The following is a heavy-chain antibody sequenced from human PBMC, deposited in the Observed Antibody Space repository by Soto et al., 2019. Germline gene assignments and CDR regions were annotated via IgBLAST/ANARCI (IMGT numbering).Heavy chain of an antibody. Sequence: GESLKISCRTSGYRFTSYWIAWVRQMPGKGLEWMGIIFPSDSDTRYSPSFQGQVTISADKSISTAYLQWSSLKASDTAMYYCARLYYGDVQSSYYYYGMDVWGQGTTVTVSS. D-gene: IGHD4-17*01. CDR1: GYRFTSYW. V-gene: IGHV5-51*01. CDR2: IFPSDSDT. CDR3: ARLYYGDVQSSYYYYGMDV. J-gene: IGHJ6*02.